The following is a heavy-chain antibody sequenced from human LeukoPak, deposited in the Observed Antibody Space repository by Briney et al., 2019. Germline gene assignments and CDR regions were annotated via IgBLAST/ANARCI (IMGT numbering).Heavy chain of an antibody. CDR2: IQYEGKNK. CDR1: GFTFSNYG. J-gene: IGHJ4*02. CDR3: AKGYWVLRKGFDS. Sequence: GGSLRLSCVASGFTFSNYGMHWVRQAPGKGLEWVAFIQYEGKNKDYAEAVKGRFTISSDNSKNTLFLQMNNLTAEDTALYYCAKGYWVLRKGFDSWGQGTLVTVSS. V-gene: IGHV3-30*02. D-gene: IGHD2-15*01.